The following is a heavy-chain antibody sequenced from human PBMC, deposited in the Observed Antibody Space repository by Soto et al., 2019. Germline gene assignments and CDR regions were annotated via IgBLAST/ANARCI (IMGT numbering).Heavy chain of an antibody. CDR1: GGSISSYY. D-gene: IGHD6-19*01. J-gene: IGHJ4*02. V-gene: IGHV4-59*01. Sequence: QVQLQESGPGLVKPSETLSLTCTVSGGSISSYYWSWIRQPPGKGLEWIGYIYYSGSTNYNPPLTRPVTISLDTSTNLFSLTLRSVPAADTAMYYCARAWQYSSGFFDYWGQGTLVTVSS. CDR3: ARAWQYSSGFFDY. CDR2: IYYSGST.